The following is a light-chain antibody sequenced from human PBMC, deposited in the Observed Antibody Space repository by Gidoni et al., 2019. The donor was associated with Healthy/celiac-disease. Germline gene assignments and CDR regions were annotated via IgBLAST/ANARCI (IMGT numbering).Light chain of an antibody. J-gene: IGKJ4*01. Sequence: DIVLTHSPATLSLSPGDRATLSCRSSQSVSSYLAWYQQKPGQAPRLLIYDASNRATGITAMCSGRGSGTDFTLTISSLDPEDFAVYCCQQRSNWPFTFGGGTKVEIK. CDR3: QQRSNWPFT. CDR1: QSVSSY. V-gene: IGKV3-11*01. CDR2: DAS.